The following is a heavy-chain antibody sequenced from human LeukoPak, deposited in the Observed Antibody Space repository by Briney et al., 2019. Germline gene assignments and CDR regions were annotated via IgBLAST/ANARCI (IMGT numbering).Heavy chain of an antibody. D-gene: IGHD1-20*01. CDR3: ATAPGGNNWNDVYDY. J-gene: IGHJ4*02. CDR2: IYTSGIT. CDR1: GGSISSSS. V-gene: IGHV4-4*07. Sequence: SETLSLTCTVSGGSISSSSWNLVRQPAGKGLEWIGRIYTSGITNYNPSLKSRLTMSLDTSKNQFSLKLSSVTAADTAVYYCATAPGGNNWNDVYDYWGQGTLVTVSS.